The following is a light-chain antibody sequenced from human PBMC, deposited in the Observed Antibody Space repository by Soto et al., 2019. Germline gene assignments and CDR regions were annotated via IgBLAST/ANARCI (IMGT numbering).Light chain of an antibody. CDR1: SSNIGAGYD. Sequence: QSVLTQPPSVSGAPGQRVTISCTGSSSNIGAGYDVHWCQQLPGTAPKLLIYGNSNRPSGVPDRFSGSKSGTSASLAITGLQAEDAADYYCQSYDSSLSGFVFGTGTKLTVL. J-gene: IGLJ1*01. CDR3: QSYDSSLSGFV. V-gene: IGLV1-40*01. CDR2: GNS.